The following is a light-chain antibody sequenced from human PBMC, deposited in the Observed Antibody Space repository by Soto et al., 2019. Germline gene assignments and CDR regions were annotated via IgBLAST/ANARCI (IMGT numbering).Light chain of an antibody. CDR2: KAS. V-gene: IGKV1-5*03. J-gene: IGKJ1*01. Sequence: DIQMTQSPSTLSASVEDRVTITCRASQSISSWLAWYQQKPGKAPKLLIYKASTLESGVPSNFSGSGSGTEFSLTISSLQPEDFATYYCQQYNAYPWTFGQGTKVDIK. CDR1: QSISSW. CDR3: QQYNAYPWT.